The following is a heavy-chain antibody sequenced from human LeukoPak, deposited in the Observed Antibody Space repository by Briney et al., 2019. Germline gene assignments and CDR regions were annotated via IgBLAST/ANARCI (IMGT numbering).Heavy chain of an antibody. CDR3: ARGRVGFYDILTAGTLDY. J-gene: IGHJ4*02. D-gene: IGHD3-9*01. CDR1: GGSISSYY. CDR2: IYHSGST. Sequence: SETLSLTCTVSGGSISSYYWSWIRQPPGKGLEWIGYIYHSGSTYYNPSLKSRVTISVDRSKNQFSLKLSSVTAADTAVYYCARGRVGFYDILTAGTLDYWGQGTLVTVSS. V-gene: IGHV4-59*12.